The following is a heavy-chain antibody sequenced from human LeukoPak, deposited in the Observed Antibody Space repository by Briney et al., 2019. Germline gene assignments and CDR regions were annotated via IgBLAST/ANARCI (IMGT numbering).Heavy chain of an antibody. CDR1: GYTFTDYY. CDR3: ARGGLSSTSRFIDY. J-gene: IGHJ4*02. V-gene: IGHV1-2*03. Sequence: LVASVKVSCKASGYTFTDYYMQWVRQAPGQGLEWMGWFNPNSGGTNYAQKFQGRVTMTRDTSISTAYMELSRLRSDDTAVYYCARGGLSSTSRFIDYWGQGTLVTVSS. D-gene: IGHD2-2*01. CDR2: FNPNSGGT.